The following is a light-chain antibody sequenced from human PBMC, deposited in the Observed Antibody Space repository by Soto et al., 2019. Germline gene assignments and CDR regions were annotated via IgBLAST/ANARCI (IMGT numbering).Light chain of an antibody. J-gene: IGKJ4*01. V-gene: IGKV1-9*01. CDR1: QGISSY. CDR2: DAS. CDR3: QQVNVYPST. Sequence: IQLTQSPSSLSASVGDIVTSTCLASQGISSYLGWYQQKPGKAPNLLIYDASTLHSGVPSRFSGGGSGTDFTLTISSLQPEDFATYYCQQVNVYPSTFGGGTNVDIK.